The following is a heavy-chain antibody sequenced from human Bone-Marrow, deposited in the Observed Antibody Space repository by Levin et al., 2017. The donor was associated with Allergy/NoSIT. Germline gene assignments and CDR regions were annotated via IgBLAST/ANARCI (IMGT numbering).Heavy chain of an antibody. Sequence: SETLSLSCIVSGGSISSYRWSWIRQPPGKGLEWIGNIYYRGNTDYNPSLRSRVTILLDTSRNQFSLKLNSVTAADTAVYSCAADYDFFDPWGQGTLVTVSS. CDR3: AADYDFFDP. CDR2: IYYRGNT. J-gene: IGHJ5*02. CDR1: GGSISSYR. D-gene: IGHD3-3*01. V-gene: IGHV4-59*08.